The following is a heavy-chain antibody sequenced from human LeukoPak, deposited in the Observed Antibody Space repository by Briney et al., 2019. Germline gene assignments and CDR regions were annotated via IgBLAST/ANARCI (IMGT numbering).Heavy chain of an antibody. CDR3: ARGATFRGTYYMDV. Sequence: SETLSLTCIVSGGPISTHYWSWSRQPPGKGLEWIGYNDYGGSTNYNPSLKSRVTISVDTSKNQFSLKLNSVTAADTAVYYCARGATFRGTYYMDVWGKGTTVTVSS. D-gene: IGHD3-10*01. CDR2: NDYGGST. V-gene: IGHV4-59*11. CDR1: GGPISTHY. J-gene: IGHJ6*03.